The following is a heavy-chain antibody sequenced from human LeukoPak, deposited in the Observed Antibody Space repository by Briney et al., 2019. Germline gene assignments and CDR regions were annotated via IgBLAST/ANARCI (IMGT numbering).Heavy chain of an antibody. V-gene: IGHV3-11*01. D-gene: IGHD3-22*01. CDR2: ITRENWI. Sequence: PGGSLRLSCAASGFSVSEYYVTWVRQAPGKGLEWISYITRENWIYYSDSVKGRFTISRDHAENSVYLEMNSLRADDTAVYYCARGLHLDSSGSLYYWGQGTLVTVSS. CDR3: ARGLHLDSSGSLYY. CDR1: GFSVSEYY. J-gene: IGHJ4*02.